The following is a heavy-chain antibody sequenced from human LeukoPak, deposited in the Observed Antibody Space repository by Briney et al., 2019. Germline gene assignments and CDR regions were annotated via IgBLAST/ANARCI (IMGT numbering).Heavy chain of an antibody. J-gene: IGHJ4*02. Sequence: GASVKASCKASGGTFSSYAISWVRQAPGQGLEWMGGIIPIFGTANYAQKFQGRVTITADESTSTAYMELSSLRSEDTAVYYCARPEVVGFGFDYWGQGTLVTVSS. CDR2: IIPIFGTA. CDR1: GGTFSSYA. CDR3: ARPEVVGFGFDY. D-gene: IGHD3-22*01. V-gene: IGHV1-69*13.